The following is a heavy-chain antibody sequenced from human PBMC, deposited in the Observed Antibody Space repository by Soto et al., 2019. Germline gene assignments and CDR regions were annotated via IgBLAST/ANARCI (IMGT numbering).Heavy chain of an antibody. CDR1: GGSISSYY. CDR2: IYYSGST. CDR3: ARRYGLSAFDI. D-gene: IGHD3-10*01. J-gene: IGHJ3*02. V-gene: IGHV4-59*08. Sequence: QVQLQESGPGLVKPSETLSLTCTVSGGSISSYYWSWIRQPPGKGLEWIGDIYYSGSTNYNPSLKSRVTISVDTSKNQFSLKLCSVTAADTAVYFCARRYGLSAFDIWGQGTMVTVSS.